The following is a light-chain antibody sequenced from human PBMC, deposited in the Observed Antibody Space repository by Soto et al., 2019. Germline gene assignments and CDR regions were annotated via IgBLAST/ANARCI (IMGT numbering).Light chain of an antibody. CDR1: QSVLYSSNNKNY. CDR2: WAS. Sequence: DIVMTQSPDSLAVSLGERATINCKSSQSVLYSSNNKNYLAWYQQKPGQPPKLLIYWASTRESGVPDRFSGSGSGTDFTLTISSLQAEDVAVYYCQQYYSTPLDTFGQGTKLEIK. J-gene: IGKJ2*01. V-gene: IGKV4-1*01. CDR3: QQYYSTPLDT.